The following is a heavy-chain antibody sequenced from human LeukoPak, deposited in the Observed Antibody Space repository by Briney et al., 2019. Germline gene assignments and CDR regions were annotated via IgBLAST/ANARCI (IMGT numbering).Heavy chain of an antibody. CDR1: GGSISSSSYY. V-gene: IGHV4-39*01. D-gene: IGHD2-2*01. CDR2: IYYSGST. CDR3: ARLPKDIVVVPAAT. J-gene: IGHJ5*02. Sequence: PSETLSLTCTVSGGSISSSSYYWGWIRQPPGKGLEWIGSIYYSGSTYYNPSLKSRVTISVDTSKNQFSLKLSSVTAADTAVYYCARLPKDIVVVPAATWGQGTLVTVSS.